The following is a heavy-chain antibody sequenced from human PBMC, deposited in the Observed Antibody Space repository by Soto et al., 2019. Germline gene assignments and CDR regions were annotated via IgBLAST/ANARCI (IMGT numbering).Heavy chain of an antibody. D-gene: IGHD6-13*01. CDR3: ARVGSSSIRVVDY. J-gene: IGHJ4*02. V-gene: IGHV4-34*01. CDR1: GGSFSGYY. CDR2: INHSGST. Sequence: ETLSLTCAVYGGSFSGYYWSWIRQPPGKGLEWIGEINHSGSTNYNPSLKSRVTISVDTSKNQFSLKLSSVTAADTAVYYCARVGSSSIRVVDYWGQGTLVTVSS.